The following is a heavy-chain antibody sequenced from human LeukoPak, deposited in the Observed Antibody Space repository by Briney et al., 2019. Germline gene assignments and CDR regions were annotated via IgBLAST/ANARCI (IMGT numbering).Heavy chain of an antibody. Sequence: PSETLSLTCAVYGGSFSGYYWSWIRQPPGKGLEWIGEINHSGSTNYNPSLKSRVTISVDTSKNQFSLKLSSVTAADTAVYYRAMPDLTYCGGDCYSSPAFDIWGQGTMVTVSS. CDR2: INHSGST. CDR3: AMPDLTYCGGDCYSSPAFDI. V-gene: IGHV4-34*01. CDR1: GGSFSGYY. D-gene: IGHD2-21*02. J-gene: IGHJ3*02.